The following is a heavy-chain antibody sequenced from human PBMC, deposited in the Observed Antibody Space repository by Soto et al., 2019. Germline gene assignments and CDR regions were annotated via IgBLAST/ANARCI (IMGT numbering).Heavy chain of an antibody. CDR3: ARVPSSSGRAHFDY. CDR2: ISYDGSNI. D-gene: IGHD2-15*01. V-gene: IGHV3-30-3*01. CDR1: GFTSSSYA. J-gene: IGHJ4*02. Sequence: QVQLVEPGGGVVQPGRSLRLSCAASGFTSSSYAMHWVRQAPGKGLEWVAVISYDGSNIYYADSAKARLTSSRDNSKNALYLQMTSLRAADTAVYYCARVPSSSGRAHFDYWGQGTLVTVSS.